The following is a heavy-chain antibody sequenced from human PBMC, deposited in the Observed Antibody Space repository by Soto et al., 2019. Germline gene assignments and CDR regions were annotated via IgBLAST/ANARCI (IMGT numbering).Heavy chain of an antibody. CDR1: GFTFSSYA. CDR3: AKVRRPYFDWLQLYGAFDI. Sequence: PGGSLRLSCAASGFTFSSYAMSWVRQAPGKGLEWVSAISGSGGSTYYADSVKGRFTISRDNSKNTLYLQMNSLRAEDTAVYYCAKVRRPYFDWLQLYGAFDIWGQGTMVTVSS. J-gene: IGHJ3*02. CDR2: ISGSGGST. V-gene: IGHV3-23*01. D-gene: IGHD3-9*01.